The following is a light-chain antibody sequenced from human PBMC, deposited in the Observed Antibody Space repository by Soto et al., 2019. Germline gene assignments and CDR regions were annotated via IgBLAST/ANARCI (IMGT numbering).Light chain of an antibody. Sequence: EIVLTQSPGTLSLSPGERATLSCRVSQSVTSSYLAWYQQKPGQAPRLLIYGASSRATGIPDRFSGSGSGTDFTLTISRLEPEDFAVYYCQQYGSSLPLTFGGGTKVEIK. V-gene: IGKV3-20*01. CDR1: QSVTSSY. J-gene: IGKJ4*01. CDR2: GAS. CDR3: QQYGSSLPLT.